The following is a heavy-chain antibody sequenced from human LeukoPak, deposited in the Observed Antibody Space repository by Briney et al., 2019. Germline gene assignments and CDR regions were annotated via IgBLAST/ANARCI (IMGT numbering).Heavy chain of an antibody. V-gene: IGHV3-21*01. CDR1: RFTFSSYS. J-gene: IGHJ4*02. D-gene: IGHD6-13*01. CDR2: ISSSSSYI. CDR3: ARDPPGWVAAAGN. Sequence: GGSLRLSCAASRFTFSSYSMNWVRQAPGKGLEWVSSISSSSSYIYYADSVKGRFTISRDNAKNSLYLQMNSLRAEDTAVYYCARDPPGWVAAAGNWGQGTLVTVSS.